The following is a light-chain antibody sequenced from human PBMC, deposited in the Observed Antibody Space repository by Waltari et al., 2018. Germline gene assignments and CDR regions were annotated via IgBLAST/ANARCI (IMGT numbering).Light chain of an antibody. Sequence: QSALTQPASVSGSPGQSITISCTGTSSDVGGYNYVSWCQHQPGKAPTLLIYEVSKRPSGVSYRFSGSKSGNTASLTIAGLQAEDEADYYCHSHTSSITTVIFGGGTKLTV. CDR3: HSHTSSITTVI. CDR2: EVS. J-gene: IGLJ2*01. V-gene: IGLV2-14*01. CDR1: SSDVGGYNY.